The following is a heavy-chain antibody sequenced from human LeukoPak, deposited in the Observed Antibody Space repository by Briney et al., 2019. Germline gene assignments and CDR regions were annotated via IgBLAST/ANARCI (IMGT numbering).Heavy chain of an antibody. Sequence: PGGSLRLSCAASGFTFSNYDMHWVRQAPGKGLEWVAVIWFDGSNKFNADSVKGRFTISRDNSKNTLYLQMNSLRAEDTAVYYCASSAGALIDCWGQGTLVIVSS. J-gene: IGHJ4*02. CDR2: IWFDGSNK. CDR1: GFTFSNYD. D-gene: IGHD6-19*01. CDR3: ASSAGALIDC. V-gene: IGHV3-33*01.